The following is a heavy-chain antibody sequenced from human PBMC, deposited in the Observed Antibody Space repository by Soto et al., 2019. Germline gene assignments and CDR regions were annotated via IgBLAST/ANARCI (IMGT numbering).Heavy chain of an antibody. J-gene: IGHJ5*02. D-gene: IGHD3-22*01. V-gene: IGHV3-23*01. CDR3: AKDAPYYYDSSGYPLGP. Sequence: GGSLRLSCAASGFTFSSYAMSWVRQAPGKGLEWVSAISGSGGSTYYADSVKGRSTISRDNSKNTLYLQMNSLRAEDTAVYYCAKDAPYYYDSSGYPLGPWGQGTLVTVSS. CDR1: GFTFSSYA. CDR2: ISGSGGST.